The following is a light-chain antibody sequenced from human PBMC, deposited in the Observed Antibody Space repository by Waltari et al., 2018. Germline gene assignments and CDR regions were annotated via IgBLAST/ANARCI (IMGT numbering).Light chain of an antibody. CDR3: SSYTSTSSVVL. CDR2: EVN. J-gene: IGLJ2*01. Sequence: QSALTQPASVSGSPGQSITISCTVTRRYGGDYQYASWYQHHPGKAPNVMIYEVNIRPSGVSNRFSGSKSGNTASLTISGLQAEDEADYYCSSYTSTSSVVLFGGGTKLTVL. CDR1: RRYGGDYQY. V-gene: IGLV2-14*01.